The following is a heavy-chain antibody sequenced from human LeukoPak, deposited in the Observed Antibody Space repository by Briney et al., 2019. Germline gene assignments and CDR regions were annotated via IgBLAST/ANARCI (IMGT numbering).Heavy chain of an antibody. V-gene: IGHV4-39*02. CDR1: GGSISSSSYY. CDR2: IYYCGST. J-gene: IGHJ4*02. Sequence: PSETLSLTCTVSGGSISSSSYYWGRIRQPPGKGLEWIGSIYYCGSTYYNPSLKSQVTISVDTSKNQFSLKLSAVTAADTAVYYCARDVQNYYGSGSYYSGDYWGQGTLVTVSS. CDR3: ARDVQNYYGSGSYYSGDY. D-gene: IGHD3-10*01.